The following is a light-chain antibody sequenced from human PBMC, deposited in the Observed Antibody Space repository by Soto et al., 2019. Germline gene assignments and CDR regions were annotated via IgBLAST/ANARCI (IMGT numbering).Light chain of an antibody. CDR3: QQSYSTLGT. CDR1: QTISTW. CDR2: AAS. V-gene: IGKV1-39*01. Sequence: DIQVTQSPPTLSASVGDRVTITCRASQTISTWMAWYQQKPGKAPKLLIYAASTLQSGVPSRFSGSGSGTDFTLTISSLQPEDFATYYCQQSYSTLGTFGQGTKVDIK. J-gene: IGKJ1*01.